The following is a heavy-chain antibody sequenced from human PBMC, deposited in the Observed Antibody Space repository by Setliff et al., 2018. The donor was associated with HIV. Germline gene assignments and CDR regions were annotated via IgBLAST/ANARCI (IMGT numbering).Heavy chain of an antibody. CDR3: AREGITGTTLHPY. J-gene: IGHJ4*02. Sequence: PGGSLRLSCAASGFTFKNYWMHWVRQLPGKGLVWVSRINTDGSSSDYADSVKGRFTISRDNAKDTLYLQMNSLRADDTAVYYCAREGITGTTLHPYWGQGTLVTVSS. V-gene: IGHV3-74*01. CDR1: GFTFKNYW. D-gene: IGHD1-7*01. CDR2: INTDGSSS.